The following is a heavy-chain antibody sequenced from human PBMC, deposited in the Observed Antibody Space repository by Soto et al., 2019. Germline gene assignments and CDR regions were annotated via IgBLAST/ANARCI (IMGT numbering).Heavy chain of an antibody. J-gene: IGHJ4*02. Sequence: LRLSCAASGFTFSDYYMSWIRQAPGKGLEWVSYISSSSSYTNYADSVKGRFTISRDNAKNSLYLQMNSLRAEDTAVYYCARVSIVVVPAAINYFDYWGQGTLVTVSS. CDR1: GFTFSDYY. CDR2: ISSSSSYT. V-gene: IGHV3-11*06. D-gene: IGHD2-2*01. CDR3: ARVSIVVVPAAINYFDY.